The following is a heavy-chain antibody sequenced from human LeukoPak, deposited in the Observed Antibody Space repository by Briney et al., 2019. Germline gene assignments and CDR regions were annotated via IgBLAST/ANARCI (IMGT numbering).Heavy chain of an antibody. CDR1: GGSISSYY. J-gene: IGHJ5*02. D-gene: IGHD3-22*01. CDR2: IYYSGST. Sequence: SETLSLTCTVSGGSISSYYWSWIRQPPGKGLEWLGHIYYSGSTSYNPSLKSRITISVDPSKNQFSLRLSSVTAADTAVYYCAREASTYYYDSSGYYPNWFDPWGQGTLVTVSS. V-gene: IGHV4-59*01. CDR3: AREASTYYYDSSGYYPNWFDP.